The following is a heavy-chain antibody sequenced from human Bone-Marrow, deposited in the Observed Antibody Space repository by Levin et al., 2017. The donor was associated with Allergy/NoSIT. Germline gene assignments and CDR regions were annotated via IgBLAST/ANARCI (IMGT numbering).Heavy chain of an antibody. CDR3: HESYGDYRGD. Sequence: GASVKVSCAASGFTFSSYAMSWVRQAPGKGLEWVSAISGSGGSTYYADSVKGRFTISRDNSKNTLYLQMNSLRAEDTAVYYCHESYGDYRGDWGQGTLVTVSS. D-gene: IGHD4-17*01. CDR1: GFTFSSYA. CDR2: ISGSGGST. V-gene: IGHV3-23*01. J-gene: IGHJ4*02.